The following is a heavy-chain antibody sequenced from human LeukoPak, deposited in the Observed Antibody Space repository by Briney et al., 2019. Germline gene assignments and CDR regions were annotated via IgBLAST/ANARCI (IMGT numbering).Heavy chain of an antibody. V-gene: IGHV4-31*03. D-gene: IGHD5-24*01. Sequence: SETLSLTCTVSGGSISSGGYYWSWIRQHPGKGLEWIGYIYYSGSTYYNPSLKSRVTISVDTSKNQFSLKLSSVTAADTAVYYCARGKDGYNIDYWGQGTLVTVSS. CDR2: IYYSGST. CDR3: ARGKDGYNIDY. J-gene: IGHJ4*02. CDR1: GGSISSGGYY.